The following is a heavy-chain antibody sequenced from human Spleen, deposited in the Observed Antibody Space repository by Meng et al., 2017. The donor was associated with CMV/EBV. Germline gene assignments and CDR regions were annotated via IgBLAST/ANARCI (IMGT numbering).Heavy chain of an antibody. CDR1: GYTFTGDY. CDR2: INPNSGGT. Sequence: ASVKVSCKASGYTFTGDYLHWVRQAPGQGLEWMGWINPNSGGTRYAQKFQGRVNMTRDTSISTYYLEVSSLRSDDTAVYYCARDDPVIVMLPPARGGMDVWGQGTSVTVSS. D-gene: IGHD2-2*01. CDR3: ARDDPVIVMLPPARGGMDV. J-gene: IGHJ6*02. V-gene: IGHV1-2*02.